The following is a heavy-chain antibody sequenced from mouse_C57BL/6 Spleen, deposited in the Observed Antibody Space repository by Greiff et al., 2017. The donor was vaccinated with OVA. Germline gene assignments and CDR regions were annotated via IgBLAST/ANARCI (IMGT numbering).Heavy chain of an antibody. V-gene: IGHV1-74*01. J-gene: IGHJ3*01. CDR2: IHPSDSDT. CDR1: GYTFTSYW. Sequence: QVQLQQPGAELVKPGASVKVSCKASGYTFTSYWMHWVKQRPGQGLEWIGRIHPSDSDTNYNQKFKGKATLTVDKSSSTAYMQLSSLTSEDSAVYYCAIEEIYHYDYDKGFAYWGQGTLVTVSA. D-gene: IGHD2-4*01. CDR3: AIEEIYHYDYDKGFAY.